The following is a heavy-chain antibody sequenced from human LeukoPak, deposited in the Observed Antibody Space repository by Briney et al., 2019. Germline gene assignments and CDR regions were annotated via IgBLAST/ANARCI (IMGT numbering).Heavy chain of an antibody. CDR2: INSDGTIT. CDR1: GFTFSSYS. CDR3: AKGSLIYSSSWYAGSFDY. J-gene: IGHJ4*02. Sequence: TGGSLRLSCAASGFTFSSYSLHWVRQAPGKGLVWVSRINSDGTITNYADSVKGRFAISRDNAKNTLYLQMNSLRAEDTAVYYCAKGSLIYSSSWYAGSFDYWGQGTLVTVSS. V-gene: IGHV3-74*01. D-gene: IGHD6-13*01.